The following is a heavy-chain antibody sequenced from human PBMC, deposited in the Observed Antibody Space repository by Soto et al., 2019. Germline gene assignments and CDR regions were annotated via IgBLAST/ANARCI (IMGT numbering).Heavy chain of an antibody. CDR2: TSAYNGNT. V-gene: IGHV1-18*04. D-gene: IGHD3-10*01. CDR1: GYTFTSYG. Sequence: GASVKVSCKASGYTFTSYGISWVRQAPGQGLEWMGWTSAYNGNTNYAQKLQGRVTMTTDTSTSTAYMELRSLRSDDTAVYYCARDQGSGSYYYYYGMDVWGQGTTVTVSS. J-gene: IGHJ6*02. CDR3: ARDQGSGSYYYYYGMDV.